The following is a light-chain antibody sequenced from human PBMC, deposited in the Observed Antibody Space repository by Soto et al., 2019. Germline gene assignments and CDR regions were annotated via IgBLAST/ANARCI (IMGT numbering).Light chain of an antibody. CDR3: QQRSNWPLT. J-gene: IGKJ3*01. CDR1: QSVSNY. CDR2: EAS. Sequence: EIVLTQSPDTLSLSPGERATLSCRASQSVSNYLAWYQQKPGQAPRLLIYEASNRATGIPARFSGSGYGTDFTLTISSLEPEDFAVYFCQQRSNWPLTFGPGTRVDLK. V-gene: IGKV3-11*01.